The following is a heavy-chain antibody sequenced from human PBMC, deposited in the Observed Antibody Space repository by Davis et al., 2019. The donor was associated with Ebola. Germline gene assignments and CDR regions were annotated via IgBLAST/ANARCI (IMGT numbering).Heavy chain of an antibody. CDR3: ARHGRAAGMSWFDP. CDR2: IYYNAVT. J-gene: IGHJ5*02. Sequence: SETLSLTCTVSGDSMSSYYWSWVRQPPGKGLEWIGYIYYNAVTIYNPSLKSRVTISVDMSKNQVSLNLISVTAADTAVYYCARHGRAAGMSWFDPWGQGALVTVSS. D-gene: IGHD6-13*01. CDR1: GDSMSSYY. V-gene: IGHV4-59*08.